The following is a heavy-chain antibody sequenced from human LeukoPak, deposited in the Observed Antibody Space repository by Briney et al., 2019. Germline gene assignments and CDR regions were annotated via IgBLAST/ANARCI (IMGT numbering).Heavy chain of an antibody. J-gene: IGHJ4*02. D-gene: IGHD5-18*01. CDR1: GGTFSSYA. Sequence: SVKVSCKASGGTFSSYAISWVRQAPGQGLEWMGGIIPIFGTANYAQKFQGRVTITADKSTSTAYMELSSLRSEDTAVYYCAGEPGSSYGLDYWGQGTLVTVSS. CDR3: AGEPGSSYGLDY. V-gene: IGHV1-69*06. CDR2: IIPIFGTA.